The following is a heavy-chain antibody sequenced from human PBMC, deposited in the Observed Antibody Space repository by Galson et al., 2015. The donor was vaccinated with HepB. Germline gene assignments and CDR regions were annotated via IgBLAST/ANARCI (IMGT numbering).Heavy chain of an antibody. V-gene: IGHV3-23*01. D-gene: IGHD3-16*01. CDR1: GFTFSSYA. J-gene: IGHJ4*02. CDR3: ANGRLFLRHFDY. CDR2: ISGSGGGGTT. Sequence: SLRLSCAASGFTFSSYAMSWVRQAPGKGLEWVSIISGSGGGGTTYYADSVKGRFTISRDDSKNTLYLQMNSLRAEDTAVYYCANGRLFLRHFDYWGQGTLVTVSS.